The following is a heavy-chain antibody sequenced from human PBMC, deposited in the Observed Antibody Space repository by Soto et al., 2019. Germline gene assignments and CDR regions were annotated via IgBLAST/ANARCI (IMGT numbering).Heavy chain of an antibody. CDR2: VSHDGRNT. J-gene: IGHJ4*02. CDR3: AKGGRQWLVTSDFNY. V-gene: IGHV3-30*18. D-gene: IGHD6-19*01. Sequence: VQLVESGGGVVQPGRSLRLSCAASGFTFGAYAMHCFRQAPGNGLEWVAVVSHDGRNTHYADSVKGRFTISRDSSKNTVSLEMTSLRAEDTAVYYCAKGGRQWLVTSDFNYWGQGALVTVSS. CDR1: GFTFGAYA.